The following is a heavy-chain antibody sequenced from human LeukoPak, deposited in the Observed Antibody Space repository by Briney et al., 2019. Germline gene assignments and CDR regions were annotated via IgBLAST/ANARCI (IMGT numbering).Heavy chain of an antibody. CDR3: ARYRAFDI. V-gene: IGHV4-39*07. CDR1: GGSISSSSYY. CDR2: IYYSGST. Sequence: SETLSLTCTVSGGSISSSSYYWGWIRQPPGKGLEWIGSIYYSGSTYYNPSLKSRVTISVDTSKNQFSMKLTSVTAADTAVYYCARYRAFDIWGQGTMVTVFS. J-gene: IGHJ3*02.